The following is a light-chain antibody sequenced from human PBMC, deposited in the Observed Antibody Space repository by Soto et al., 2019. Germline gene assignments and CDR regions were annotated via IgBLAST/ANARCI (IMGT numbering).Light chain of an antibody. J-gene: IGLJ2*01. V-gene: IGLV2-14*01. CDR3: SSYTSSITVV. Sequence: QSVLTQPASVSGSPGQSITISCTGTSSDVGGYTYVSWYQQHPGKAPKLMIHDVSNRPSRVSNRFSGSKSGNTASLTISGLQADDEGDYYCSSYTSSITVVVGGGTTLTVL. CDR1: SSDVGGYTY. CDR2: DVS.